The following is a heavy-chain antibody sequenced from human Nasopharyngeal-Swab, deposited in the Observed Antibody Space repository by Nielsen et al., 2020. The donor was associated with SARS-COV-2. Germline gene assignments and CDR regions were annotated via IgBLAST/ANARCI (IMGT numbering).Heavy chain of an antibody. Sequence: GESLKISCAASGFTFSSYSMNWVRQAPGKGLEWVSSISSSSSYIYYVDSVKGRFTISRDNAKNSLYLQMNSLRAEDTAVYYCARDAGRMMGPAMDVWGQGTTVTVSS. CDR1: GFTFSSYS. D-gene: IGHD2-15*01. J-gene: IGHJ6*02. V-gene: IGHV3-21*01. CDR2: ISSSSSYI. CDR3: ARDAGRMMGPAMDV.